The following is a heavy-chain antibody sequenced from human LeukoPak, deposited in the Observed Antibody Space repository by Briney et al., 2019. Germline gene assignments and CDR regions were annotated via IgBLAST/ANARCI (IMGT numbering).Heavy chain of an antibody. CDR1: GYTFTGYY. D-gene: IGHD1-26*01. CDR2: INPNSGGT. V-gene: IGHV1-2*02. Sequence: ASVKVSCKASGYTFTGYYMHWVRQAPGQGLEWMGWINPNSGGTNYAQKFQGRVTMTRDTSISTAYMELSRLRSDDTAVYYCAREGDRGSYEFDYWGQGTLVTVSS. CDR3: AREGDRGSYEFDY. J-gene: IGHJ4*02.